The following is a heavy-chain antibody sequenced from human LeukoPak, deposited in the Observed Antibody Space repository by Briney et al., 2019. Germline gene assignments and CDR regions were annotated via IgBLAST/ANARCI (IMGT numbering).Heavy chain of an antibody. V-gene: IGHV3-9*01. CDR3: AKDGGGYCSSTSCYAWGGYYFDY. J-gene: IGHJ4*02. D-gene: IGHD2-2*03. Sequence: GGSLRLSCAASGFTFDDYAMHWVRQAPGKGLEWVSGISWNSGSIGYADSVKGRFTISRDNAKNSLYLQINSLRAEDTALYYCAKDGGGYCSSTSCYAWGGYYFDYWGQGTLVTVSS. CDR1: GFTFDDYA. CDR2: ISWNSGSI.